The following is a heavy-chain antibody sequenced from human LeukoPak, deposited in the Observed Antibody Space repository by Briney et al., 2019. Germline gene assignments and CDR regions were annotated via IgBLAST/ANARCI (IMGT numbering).Heavy chain of an antibody. CDR3: ACLTTADAFDI. CDR2: IYYSGDT. J-gene: IGHJ3*02. Sequence: SETLSLTCTVSDGAIAGYSWSWIRQAPGKGLEWIGYIYYSGDTNYNPSLKSRVTVSVDTSKNQFSLKLTSVTAADTAVYYCACLTTADAFDIWGQGTMVTVSS. V-gene: IGHV4-59*01. CDR1: DGAIAGYS. D-gene: IGHD3-22*01.